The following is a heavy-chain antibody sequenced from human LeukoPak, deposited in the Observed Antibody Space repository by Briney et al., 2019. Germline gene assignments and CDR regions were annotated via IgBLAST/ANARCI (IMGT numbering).Heavy chain of an antibody. CDR3: ARLRGYYYDIDI. D-gene: IGHD3-22*01. CDR2: IYYSGST. Sequence: PSETLSLTCTVSGGSISSSSYYWGWIRQPPGKGLEWIGSIYYSGSTHCNPSFKSRVTISVDTSKNQFSLKLSSVTAADTAVYYCARLRGYYYDIDIWGQGTMVTVSS. CDR1: GGSISSSSYY. V-gene: IGHV4-39*01. J-gene: IGHJ3*02.